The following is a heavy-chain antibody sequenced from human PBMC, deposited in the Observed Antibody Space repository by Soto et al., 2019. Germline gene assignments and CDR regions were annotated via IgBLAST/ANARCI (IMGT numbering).Heavy chain of an antibody. V-gene: IGHV4-59*08. Sequence: QVQLQESGPGLVKPSETLSLTCTVSGGSISGYYWSWIRQPPGKGLEWIGCIHYSGRITSNPSLKSRLTILVDTSKNQFSLKLSSVTAADTAVYYCAIHGNLNSGVDWFDPWGQGILVSVSP. CDR2: IHYSGRI. CDR1: GGSISGYY. CDR3: AIHGNLNSGVDWFDP. J-gene: IGHJ5*02. D-gene: IGHD1-1*01.